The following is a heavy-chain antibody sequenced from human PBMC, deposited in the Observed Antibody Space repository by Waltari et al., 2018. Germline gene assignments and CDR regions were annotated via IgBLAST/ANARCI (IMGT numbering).Heavy chain of an antibody. CDR2: IYTSGST. Sequence: QVQLQESGPGLVKPSETLSLTCTVSGGSISSSPWSWIRQPADKGLEWIGRIYTSGSTIYNPSLKSRVTLSVNASKNQFSLKLSSVTAADTAVYYCARDRSGYSFYYFDYWGRGTLVTVSS. V-gene: IGHV4-4*07. CDR1: GGSISSSP. J-gene: IGHJ4*02. CDR3: ARDRSGYSFYYFDY. D-gene: IGHD3-22*01.